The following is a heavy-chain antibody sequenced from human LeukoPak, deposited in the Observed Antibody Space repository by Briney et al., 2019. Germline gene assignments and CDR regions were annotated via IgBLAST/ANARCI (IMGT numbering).Heavy chain of an antibody. V-gene: IGHV3-30*02. CDR2: IHVDGTTQ. CDR1: GFVFSSYG. J-gene: IGHJ4*02. CDR3: SKESNYDSSGYVN. Sequence: PGGSLRLSCAASGFVFSSYGIHWVRQAPGKGLEWVSFIHVDGTTQYYADSVKGRFTISRDNSKFTVHLLMTSLRPEDTAVYYCSKESNYDSSGYVNWGQGTLVTVSS. D-gene: IGHD3-22*01.